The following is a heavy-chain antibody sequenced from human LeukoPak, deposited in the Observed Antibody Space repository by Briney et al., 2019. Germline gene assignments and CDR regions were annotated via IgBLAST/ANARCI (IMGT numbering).Heavy chain of an antibody. V-gene: IGHV3-53*01. D-gene: IGHD6-6*01. CDR1: GFTFSSYA. CDR2: IYSGGST. CDR3: ARDGSSSGRDY. Sequence: PGRSLRLSCAASGFTFSSYAMHWVRQAPGKGLEWVSVIYSGGSTYYADSVKGRFTISRDNSKNTLYLQMNSLRAEDTAVYYCARDGSSSGRDYWGQGTLVTVSS. J-gene: IGHJ4*02.